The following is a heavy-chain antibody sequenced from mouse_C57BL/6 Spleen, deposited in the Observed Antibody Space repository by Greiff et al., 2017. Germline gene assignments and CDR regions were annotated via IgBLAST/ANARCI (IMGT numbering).Heavy chain of an antibody. V-gene: IGHV1-50*01. D-gene: IGHD1-1*01. CDR3: ASGTVGYAMDY. CDR2: IDPSDSYT. CDR1: GYTFTSYW. J-gene: IGHJ4*01. Sequence: QVQLKQPGAELVKPGASVKLSCKASGYTFTSYWMQWVKQRPGQGLEWIGEIDPSDSYTNYNQKFKGKATLTVDTSSSTAYMQRSSLTSEDSAVYYCASGTVGYAMDYWGQGTSVTVSS.